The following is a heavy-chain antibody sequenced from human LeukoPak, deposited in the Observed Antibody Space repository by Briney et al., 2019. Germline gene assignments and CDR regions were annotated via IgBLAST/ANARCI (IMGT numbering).Heavy chain of an antibody. CDR1: GFTFSTYW. D-gene: IGHD6-13*01. J-gene: IGHJ5*02. Sequence: GGSLRLSCAASGFTFSTYWMSWVRQAPGKGLEWVANIKQDGSEKKYVDSVKGRFTISRDNAKNSLYLQMNSLRAEDTAAYYCARVFESSWYRNWFDPWGQGTLVTVSS. V-gene: IGHV3-7*03. CDR2: IKQDGSEK. CDR3: ARVFESSWYRNWFDP.